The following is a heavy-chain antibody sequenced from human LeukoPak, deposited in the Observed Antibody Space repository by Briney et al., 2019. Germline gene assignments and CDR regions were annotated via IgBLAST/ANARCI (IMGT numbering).Heavy chain of an antibody. CDR3: ARSKQWLVGDYYYYGMDV. D-gene: IGHD6-19*01. CDR1: GYSFTSYW. Sequence: GESLRISCKGSGYSFTSYWIGWVRQMPGKGLEWMGIIYPGDSDTRYSPSFQGQVTISADKSISTAYLQWSSLKASDTAMYYCARSKQWLVGDYYYYGMDVWGQGTTVTVSS. CDR2: IYPGDSDT. J-gene: IGHJ6*02. V-gene: IGHV5-51*01.